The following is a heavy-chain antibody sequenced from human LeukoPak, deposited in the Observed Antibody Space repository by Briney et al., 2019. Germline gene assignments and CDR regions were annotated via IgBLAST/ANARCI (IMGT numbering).Heavy chain of an antibody. D-gene: IGHD4-23*01. V-gene: IGHV4-38-2*02. J-gene: IGHJ4*02. CDR1: GYSISSGYY. CDR2: IYHSGST. CDR3: AGNSGPRVVSDFDY. Sequence: SETLSLTCTVSGYSISSGYYWGWIRQPPGKGLEWIGSIYHSGSTYYNPSLKSRVTISVDTSKNQFSLKLSSVTAADTAVYYCAGNSGPRVVSDFDYWGQGTLVTVSS.